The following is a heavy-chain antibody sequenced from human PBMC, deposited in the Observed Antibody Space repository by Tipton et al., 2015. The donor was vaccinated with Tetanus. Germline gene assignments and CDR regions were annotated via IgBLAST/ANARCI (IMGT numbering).Heavy chain of an antibody. J-gene: IGHJ4*02. CDR2: AYYSGST. Sequence: LRLSCTVSGGSTHGYYWGWIRQPPGEGLEWIGSAYYSGSTYYNPSLKSRVTISVDTSKNQFSLELSSVTAADTAVYYCARHSSLKALNYWGQGALVTVSS. V-gene: IGHV4-39*01. D-gene: IGHD3-9*01. CDR1: GGSTHGYY. CDR3: ARHSSLKALNY.